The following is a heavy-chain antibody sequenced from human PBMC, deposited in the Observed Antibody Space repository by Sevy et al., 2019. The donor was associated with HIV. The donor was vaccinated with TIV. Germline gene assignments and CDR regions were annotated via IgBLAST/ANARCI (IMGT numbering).Heavy chain of an antibody. V-gene: IGHV3-21*01. CDR3: ARNNCSITNCYMGDVFDI. D-gene: IGHD2-2*02. CDR1: GFTFSSYS. Sequence: GGSLRLSCAASGFTFSSYSMNWVRQAPGKGLEWVSSNSGISNYIYYADSMKGRFTVSRDNARNSLYLQMNSLRAEDTAVYYCARNNCSITNCYMGDVFDIWGQGTMVTVSS. CDR2: NSGISNYI. J-gene: IGHJ3*02.